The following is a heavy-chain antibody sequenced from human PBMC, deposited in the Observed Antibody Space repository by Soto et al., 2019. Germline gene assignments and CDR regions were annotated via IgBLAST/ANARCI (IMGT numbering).Heavy chain of an antibody. CDR2: IDPNSGGT. CDR1: GYTFTGYY. CDR3: ARAMGVDFDY. D-gene: IGHD3-16*01. Sequence: ASVKVSCEASGYTFTGYYMHWVRQAPGRGLEWMGWIDPNSGGTNYAQKFQGRVTMTRDTSISTAYMELSRLRSDDTAVYYCARAMGVDFDYWGQGTLVTVSS. J-gene: IGHJ4*02. V-gene: IGHV1-2*02.